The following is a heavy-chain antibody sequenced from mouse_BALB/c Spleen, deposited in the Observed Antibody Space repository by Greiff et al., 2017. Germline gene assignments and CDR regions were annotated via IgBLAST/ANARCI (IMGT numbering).Heavy chain of an antibody. V-gene: IGHV5-12-2*01. J-gene: IGHJ1*01. CDR3: ARHEGGSSYWYFDV. CDR1: GFTFSSYT. Sequence: EVHLVESGGGLVQPGGSLKLSCAASGFTFSSYTMSWVRQTPEKRLEWVAYISNGGGSTYYPDTVKGRFTISRDNAKNTLYLQMSSLKSEDTAMYYCARHEGGSSYWYFDVWGAGTTVTVSS. CDR2: ISNGGGST. D-gene: IGHD1-1*01.